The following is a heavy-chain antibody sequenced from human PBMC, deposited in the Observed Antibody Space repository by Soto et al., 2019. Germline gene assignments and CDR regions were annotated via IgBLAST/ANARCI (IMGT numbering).Heavy chain of an antibody. CDR2: IYYSEST. CDR1: GGSISSYY. D-gene: IGHD3-10*01. Sequence: QVQLQESGPGLVKPSETLSLTCTVSGGSISSYYWSWIRQPPGKGLEWIVYIYYSESTNYNPSLKSRVTISVHTSKNQFSLKLSSVTAADTAVYYCARGLVRGVIITKDYYYYMDVWGKGTTVTVSS. V-gene: IGHV4-59*01. J-gene: IGHJ6*03. CDR3: ARGLVRGVIITKDYYYYMDV.